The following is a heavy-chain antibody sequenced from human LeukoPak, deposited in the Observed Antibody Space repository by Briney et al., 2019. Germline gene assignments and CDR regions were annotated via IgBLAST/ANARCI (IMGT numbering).Heavy chain of an antibody. CDR1: GYTFTGYY. J-gene: IGHJ3*02. Sequence: GPVKVSCKASGYTFTGYYMHWVRQAPGQGLEWMGIINPSGGSTSYAQKFQGRVTMTRDTSTSTVYMELSSLRSEDTAVYYCARDLTYCSSTSCLPDGAFDIWGQGTMVTVSS. CDR2: INPSGGST. CDR3: ARDLTYCSSTSCLPDGAFDI. D-gene: IGHD2-2*01. V-gene: IGHV1-46*01.